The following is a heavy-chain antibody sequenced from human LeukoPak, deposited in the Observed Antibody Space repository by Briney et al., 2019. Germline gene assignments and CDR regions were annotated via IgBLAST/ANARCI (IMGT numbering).Heavy chain of an antibody. CDR2: IRSKANGYAT. J-gene: IGHJ4*02. D-gene: IGHD3-10*01. CDR3: TRQFTMEGYDY. V-gene: IGHV3-73*01. Sequence: GGSLNLSCAASGFTFSGSAMHWVRQASGKGLEWVGRIRSKANGYATAYAASVIGRFTISRDDSKNTAYLQMNSLRTEDTAVYYCTRQFTMEGYDYWGQGTLVTVSS. CDR1: GFTFSGSA.